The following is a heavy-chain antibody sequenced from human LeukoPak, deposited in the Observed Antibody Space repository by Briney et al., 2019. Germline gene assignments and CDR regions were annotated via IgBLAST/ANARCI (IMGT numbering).Heavy chain of an antibody. CDR3: AKDRRYFDWLLTFDY. D-gene: IGHD3-9*01. J-gene: IGHJ4*02. Sequence: GGSLRLSCAASGFTFSSYAMSWVRQAPGKGLEWVSAISGSGGSTYYADSVKGRFTISRDNSKNTLYLQMNSLRAEDTAVYYCAKDRRYFDWLLTFDYWGQGTLVTVSS. V-gene: IGHV3-23*01. CDR2: ISGSGGST. CDR1: GFTFSSYA.